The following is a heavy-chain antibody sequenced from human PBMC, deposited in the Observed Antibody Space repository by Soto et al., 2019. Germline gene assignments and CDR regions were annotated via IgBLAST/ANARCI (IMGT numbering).Heavy chain of an antibody. D-gene: IGHD3-10*01. CDR3: AKGSIEYMASGDR. CDR2: ISARGGSS. CDR1: GFSFNYYA. Sequence: EVQLLESGGGLVQPGVSLRLACAASGFSFNYYAMVWVRQAPGKGLEWVSVISARGGSSYFADSVKGRSTISRDNSKQVLSLEMNNLRAEDRATYCCAKGSIEYMASGDRWGQGTVVLVSS. J-gene: IGHJ5*02. V-gene: IGHV3-23*01.